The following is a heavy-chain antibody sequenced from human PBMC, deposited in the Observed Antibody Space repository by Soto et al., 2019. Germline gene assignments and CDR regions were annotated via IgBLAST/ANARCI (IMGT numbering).Heavy chain of an antibody. V-gene: IGHV1-2*02. D-gene: IGHD2-15*01. CDR2: INAHSGGT. J-gene: IGHJ5*02. CDR1: GFSFTGYY. Sequence: GASVKVSCKASGFSFTGYYINWLRQAPGQGLEWMGWINAHSGGTEYAQKFQGRVTLTRDTSIATAYLTLTSLTSDDTALYYCAKFLTRRLAYCLDLWGQGTQVTVSS. CDR3: AKFLTRRLAYCLDL.